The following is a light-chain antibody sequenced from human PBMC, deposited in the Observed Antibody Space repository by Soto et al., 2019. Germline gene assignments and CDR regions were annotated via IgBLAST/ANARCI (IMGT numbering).Light chain of an antibody. J-gene: IGLJ1*01. CDR2: EVT. Sequence: QSVLTQPASVSGSLGQSITISCTGTSSDVGSYNYVSWYQQQPGKAPKLMIYEVTNRPSGVSNRFSGSKSGNTASLTISGLQAEDEADYYCTSYTSRNPYVFGTGTKVTVL. CDR1: SSDVGSYNY. V-gene: IGLV2-14*01. CDR3: TSYTSRNPYV.